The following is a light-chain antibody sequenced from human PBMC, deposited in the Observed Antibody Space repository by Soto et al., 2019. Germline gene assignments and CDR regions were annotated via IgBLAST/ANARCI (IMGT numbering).Light chain of an antibody. Sequence: DIQMTQSPSTLSASVGDRVTITCRASQSINSWLAWYQQKPGKVPKLLIYKASSLESGVPSRFSGSGSETEFTLTISSLQPDDFASYYCQQYKIYSTFGQGTKVEIK. CDR3: QQYKIYST. CDR1: QSINSW. J-gene: IGKJ1*01. V-gene: IGKV1-5*03. CDR2: KAS.